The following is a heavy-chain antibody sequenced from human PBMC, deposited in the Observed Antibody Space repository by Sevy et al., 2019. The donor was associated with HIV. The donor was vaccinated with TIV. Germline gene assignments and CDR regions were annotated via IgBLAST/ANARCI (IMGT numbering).Heavy chain of an antibody. J-gene: IGHJ6*02. CDR1: GFPFNDHA. CDR2: VSWNSRNI. D-gene: IGHD2-21*01. CDR3: AKDINRGCDGINCYPYYYYFYGLDV. V-gene: IGHV3-9*01. Sequence: GGSLRLSCAASGFPFNDHAMHWVRQVPGKGLEWVSGVSWNSRNIGYADSVKGRFTISRDNANHFLYLEMTSLGPEDTAFYYCAKDINRGCDGINCYPYYYYFYGLDVWGQGTTVTVSS.